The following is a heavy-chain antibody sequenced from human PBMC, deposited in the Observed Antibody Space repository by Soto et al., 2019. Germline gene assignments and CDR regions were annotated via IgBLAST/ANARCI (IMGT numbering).Heavy chain of an antibody. CDR3: ARGEGSGWFHYGMDL. Sequence: GGSLRLSCAASGFTFSSYGMHWVRQAPGKGLEWVAVIWYDGSNKYYADSVKGRFTISRDNSKNTLYLQMNSLRAEDTAVYYCARGEGSGWFHYGMDLWGQGTTVTVSS. J-gene: IGHJ6*02. V-gene: IGHV3-33*01. CDR2: IWYDGSNK. D-gene: IGHD6-19*01. CDR1: GFTFSSYG.